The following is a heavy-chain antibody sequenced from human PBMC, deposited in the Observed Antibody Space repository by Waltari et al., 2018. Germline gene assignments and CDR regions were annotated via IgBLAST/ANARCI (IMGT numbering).Heavy chain of an antibody. J-gene: IGHJ4*02. D-gene: IGHD3-22*01. CDR3: ARSDSYDSSGYTY. Sequence: QVQLQESGPGLVKPSQTLSLTRTVSGGSISSGDYYWSWIRQPPGKGLGWIGYIYYSGSTYYNPSLKSRVTISVDTSKNQFSLKLSSVTAADTAVYYCARSDSYDSSGYTYWGQGTLVTVSS. CDR2: IYYSGST. V-gene: IGHV4-30-4*08. CDR1: GGSISSGDYY.